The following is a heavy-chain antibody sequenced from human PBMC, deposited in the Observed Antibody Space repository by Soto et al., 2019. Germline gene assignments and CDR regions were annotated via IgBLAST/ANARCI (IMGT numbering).Heavy chain of an antibody. CDR1: GFTFSSYS. CDR3: ARDQDSYGFWIYRGV. CDR2: ISSSSSYI. Sequence: EVQLVESGGGLVKPGGSLRLSCAASGFTFSSYSMNWVRQAPGKGLEWVSSISSSSSYIYYADSVKGRFTISRDNAKNAVYVERKSVGGEDRAVYYWARDQDSYGFWIYRGVWGKGTTVTVSS. D-gene: IGHD5-18*01. J-gene: IGHJ6*03. V-gene: IGHV3-21*01.